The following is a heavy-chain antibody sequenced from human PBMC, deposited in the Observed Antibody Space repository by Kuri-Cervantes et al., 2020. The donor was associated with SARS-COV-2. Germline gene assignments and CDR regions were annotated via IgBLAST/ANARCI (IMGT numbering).Heavy chain of an antibody. V-gene: IGHV3-30-3*01. CDR3: ARDRYSNLFDY. D-gene: IGHD4-11*01. CDR2: ISYDGSNK. J-gene: IGHJ4*02. Sequence: GGSLRLSCAASGFTFSTYAMRWVRHPPGKGLEWVAVISYDGSNKYYADSVKGRFTISRDNAKNSLYLQMNSLRAEDTAVYYCARDRYSNLFDYWGQGTLVTVSS. CDR1: GFTFSTYA.